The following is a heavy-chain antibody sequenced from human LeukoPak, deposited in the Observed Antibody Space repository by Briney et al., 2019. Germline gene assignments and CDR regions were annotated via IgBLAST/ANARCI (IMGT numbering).Heavy chain of an antibody. Sequence: GGSLRLSCVASGFTVSSNYMSWVRQAPGKGLEWVSVIYSGGSTYHGDSVKGRFTISRDNAKNTLYPQMNSLRAEDTAVYYCARGADRSGYSFYFDYWGQGTLVTVSS. CDR2: IYSGGST. D-gene: IGHD3-22*01. CDR3: ARGADRSGYSFYFDY. J-gene: IGHJ4*02. CDR1: GFTVSSNY. V-gene: IGHV3-66*01.